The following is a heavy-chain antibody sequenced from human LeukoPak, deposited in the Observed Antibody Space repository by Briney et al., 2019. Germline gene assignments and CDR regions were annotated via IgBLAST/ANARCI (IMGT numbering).Heavy chain of an antibody. CDR3: ARGRGRITIFGVVSGAYNWFDP. V-gene: IGHV4-34*01. Sequence: PSETLSLTCTVSGCSISTYYWSWIRQPPGKGLEWIGEISHSGSTNYNPSLKSRVTISVDTSKNQFSLKLSTATAADTAVYYCARGRGRITIFGVVSGAYNWFDPWGQGTLVTVSS. D-gene: IGHD3-3*01. CDR2: ISHSGST. CDR1: GCSISTYY. J-gene: IGHJ5*02.